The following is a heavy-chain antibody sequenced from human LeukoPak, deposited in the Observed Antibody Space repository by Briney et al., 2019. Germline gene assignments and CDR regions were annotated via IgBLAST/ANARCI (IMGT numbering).Heavy chain of an antibody. CDR1: GGSITAGGYY. J-gene: IGHJ3*02. Sequence: SETLSLTCTVSGGSITAGGYYWGWIRQPPGKGLEWIGSIYYSGSTYYNPSLKSRVTISVDTSKNQFSLKLSSVTAADTAVYYCARLGYSYGFSPTGAFDIWGQGTMVTVSP. D-gene: IGHD5-18*01. CDR3: ARLGYSYGFSPTGAFDI. CDR2: IYYSGST. V-gene: IGHV4-39*01.